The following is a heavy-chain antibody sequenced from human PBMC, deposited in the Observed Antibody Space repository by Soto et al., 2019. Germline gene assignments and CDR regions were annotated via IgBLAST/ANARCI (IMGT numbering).Heavy chain of an antibody. V-gene: IGHV3-74*01. CDR3: ERDGYSYGYGAFDI. J-gene: IGHJ3*02. D-gene: IGHD5-18*01. CDR1: GFTFSSYW. Sequence: VQLVESGGGLVQPGGSLRLSCAASGFTFSSYWMHWVRQAPGKGLVWVSRIKSDGGGISYADSVKGRFTISRDNAKNTLHLHMNSLRAEDTAVYYWERDGYSYGYGAFDIWGQGTMVTVSS. CDR2: IKSDGGGI.